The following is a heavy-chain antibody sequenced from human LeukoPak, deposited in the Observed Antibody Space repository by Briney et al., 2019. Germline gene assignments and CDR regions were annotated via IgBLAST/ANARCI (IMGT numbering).Heavy chain of an antibody. D-gene: IGHD3-10*01. J-gene: IGHJ4*02. Sequence: GGSLRLSCAASGFTFSGSALHWVRQASGKGLEWVGRIRSTANGYATAYAASVKGRFTISRDDSKNTAYLQMDSLKTEDTAVYYCTGNHYGSGSYADFDYWGQGTLVTVSS. V-gene: IGHV3-73*01. CDR3: TGNHYGSGSYADFDY. CDR2: IRSTANGYAT. CDR1: GFTFSGSA.